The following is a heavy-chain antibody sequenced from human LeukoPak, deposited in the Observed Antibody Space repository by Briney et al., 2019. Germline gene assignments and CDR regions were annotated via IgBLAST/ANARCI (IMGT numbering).Heavy chain of an antibody. CDR1: GYSISSGYY. J-gene: IGHJ4*02. CDR3: ARLFGYSSSSRMYYFDY. D-gene: IGHD6-6*01. Sequence: SETLSLTCTVSGYSISSGYYWGWIRQPPGKGLEWIGSIYHSGSTYYNPSLKSRVTISVDTSKNQFSLKLSSVTAADTAVYYCARLFGYSSSSRMYYFDYWGQGTLVTVSS. V-gene: IGHV4-38-2*02. CDR2: IYHSGST.